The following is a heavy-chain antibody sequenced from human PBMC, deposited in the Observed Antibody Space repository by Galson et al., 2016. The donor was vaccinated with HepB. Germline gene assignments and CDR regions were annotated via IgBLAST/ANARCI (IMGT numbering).Heavy chain of an antibody. J-gene: IGHJ4*02. D-gene: IGHD3-22*01. Sequence: SLRLSCAASGFNFNHHAIHWVRQAPGKGLEWVAVIWFDGTEIHYGDSVKGRFTISRDNSRDSVFLQMGSLRVDDTAVYYCAGDGARAGHYDINGYPVLDVWGPGTLVTVSS. CDR2: IWFDGTEI. CDR1: GFNFNHHA. CDR3: AGDGARAGHYDINGYPVLDV. V-gene: IGHV3-33*03.